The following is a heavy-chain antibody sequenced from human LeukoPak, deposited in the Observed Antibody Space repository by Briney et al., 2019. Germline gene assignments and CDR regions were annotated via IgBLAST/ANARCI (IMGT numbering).Heavy chain of an antibody. J-gene: IGHJ4*02. Sequence: GGSLRLSCAASGFTVSSNYMSWVRQAPGKGLEWVSVIYSGGSTYYADSVKGRFTISRDNSKNTLYLQMNSLRAEDTAVYHCAREGHYDSSGYFDYWGQGTLVTVSS. D-gene: IGHD3-22*01. V-gene: IGHV3-53*01. CDR1: GFTVSSNY. CDR3: AREGHYDSSGYFDY. CDR2: IYSGGST.